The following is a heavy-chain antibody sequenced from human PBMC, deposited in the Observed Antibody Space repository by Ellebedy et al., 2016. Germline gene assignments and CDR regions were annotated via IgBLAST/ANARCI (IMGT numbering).Heavy chain of an antibody. CDR1: GGTFSSSYT. CDR2: IISTFGSA. V-gene: IGHV1-69*13. CDR3: ARGPPTAPAATPGDN. D-gene: IGHD6-25*01. J-gene: IGHJ4*02. Sequence: SVKVSCXTSGGTFSSSYTINWVRQAPGQGLEWMGRIISTFGSAHYAQKFRGRLTITADESTNTAYMVLSSLTSEDTAVYYCARGPPTAPAATPGDNWGQGTLVTVSS.